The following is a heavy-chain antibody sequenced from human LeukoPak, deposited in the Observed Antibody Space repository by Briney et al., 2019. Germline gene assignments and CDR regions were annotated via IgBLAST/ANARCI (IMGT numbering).Heavy chain of an antibody. CDR2: INPNSGGT. V-gene: IGHV1-2*02. J-gene: IGHJ4*02. Sequence: ASVKVSCKASGYTFTGYFIHWVRQAPGQGLEWMGWINPNSGGTNYAQKFQGRITMTRDTSISTAYMELSRLRSDDTAVYYCARDERYDSSGYPFDYWGQGTLVTVSS. CDR1: GYTFTGYF. CDR3: ARDERYDSSGYPFDY. D-gene: IGHD3-22*01.